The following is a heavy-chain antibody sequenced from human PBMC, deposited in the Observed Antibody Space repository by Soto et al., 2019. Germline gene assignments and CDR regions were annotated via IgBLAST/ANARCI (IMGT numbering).Heavy chain of an antibody. CDR2: IWYDGSNK. D-gene: IGHD3-3*01. CDR3: ADTFLAN. V-gene: IGHV3-33*01. CDR1: GFTFSSYG. J-gene: IGHJ4*02. Sequence: QVQLVESGGGVVQPGRSLRLSCAASGFTFSSYGMHWVRQAPGKGLEWVAVIWYDGSNKYYADSVKGRFTISRDNSKNTPYLQMNSLRAEDTAVYYCADTFLANWGQGTLVTVSS.